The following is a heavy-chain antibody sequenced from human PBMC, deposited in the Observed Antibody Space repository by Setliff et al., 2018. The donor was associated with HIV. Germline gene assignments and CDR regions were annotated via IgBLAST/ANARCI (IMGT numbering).Heavy chain of an antibody. D-gene: IGHD6-19*01. CDR2: IYYSGSA. CDR3: VRGPQWLVQKGRVYYFDY. V-gene: IGHV4-30-4*08. CDR1: GGSISGDF. Sequence: SETLSLTCTVSGGSISGDFWTWIRQPPGKGLEWIGYIYYSGSAYYNPSLQRRVTISVDTSKNRVSLKLNSMTAADTAVYFCVRGPQWLVQKGRVYYFDYWGQGTLVTVSS. J-gene: IGHJ4*02.